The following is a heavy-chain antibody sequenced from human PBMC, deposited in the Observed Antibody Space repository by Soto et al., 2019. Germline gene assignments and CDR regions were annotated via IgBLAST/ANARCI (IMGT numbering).Heavy chain of an antibody. V-gene: IGHV1-69*01. J-gene: IGHJ6*02. D-gene: IGHD3-10*01. CDR3: ARDTLMVRGVNGMDV. Sequence: QVQLVQSGAEVQKPGSSVKVSCKASGGTFSSYAISWVRQAPGQGLEWMGGIIPIFGTANYAQKFQGRVTITADESTSTAYIELSSLRSEDTAVYYCARDTLMVRGVNGMDVWGQGTTVTVSS. CDR1: GGTFSSYA. CDR2: IIPIFGTA.